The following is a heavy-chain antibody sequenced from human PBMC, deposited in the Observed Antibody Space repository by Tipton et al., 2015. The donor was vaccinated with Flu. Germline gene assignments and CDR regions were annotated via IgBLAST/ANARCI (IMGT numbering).Heavy chain of an antibody. CDR1: GYTFTSYG. J-gene: IGHJ3*02. Sequence: QLVQSGAEVKNPGASVKVSCKASGYTFTSYGISWVRQAPGQGLEWMGWISAYNGSTNYAQKLQGRVTMTTDTSTSTAYMELRSLRSDDTAVYYCARDLPLYDSSGYFQDAFDIWGQGTMVTVSS. V-gene: IGHV1-18*01. CDR3: ARDLPLYDSSGYFQDAFDI. D-gene: IGHD3-22*01. CDR2: ISAYNGST.